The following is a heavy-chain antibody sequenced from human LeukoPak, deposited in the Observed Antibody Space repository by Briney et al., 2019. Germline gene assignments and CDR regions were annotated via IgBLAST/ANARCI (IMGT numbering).Heavy chain of an antibody. CDR2: ISSTGSTI. Sequence: PGGSLRLSCGASGFTFSSYEMHWLRQAPGKGLEWVSYISSTGSTIYYADSVKGRFTISRDNAKKSLYLQMNSLRAEDTGVYYCARNYYASGSSQFGYWGQGTLVTVSS. D-gene: IGHD3-10*01. CDR1: GFTFSSYE. V-gene: IGHV3-48*03. J-gene: IGHJ4*02. CDR3: ARNYYASGSSQFGY.